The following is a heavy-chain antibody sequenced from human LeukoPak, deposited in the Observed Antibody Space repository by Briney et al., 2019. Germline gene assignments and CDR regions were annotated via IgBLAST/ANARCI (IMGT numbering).Heavy chain of an antibody. D-gene: IGHD1-20*01. CDR1: GGSISSYY. V-gene: IGHV4-59*08. CDR3: ARLNFNWFDP. CDR2: IHYSGST. J-gene: IGHJ5*02. Sequence: PSETLSPTCTVSGGSISSYYWSWIRQPPGKGLEWIGYIHYSGSTNYNPSLKSRVTISVDTSKNQFSLKLSSVTAADTAVYYCARLNFNWFDPWGQGTLVTVSS.